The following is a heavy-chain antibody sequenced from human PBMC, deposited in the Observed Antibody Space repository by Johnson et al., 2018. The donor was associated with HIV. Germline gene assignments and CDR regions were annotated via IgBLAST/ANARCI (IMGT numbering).Heavy chain of an antibody. CDR2: LYTGGRT. CDR3: SRVPPWALGATGWLDAFDI. Sequence: MLLVESGGGLVQPGGSLRLSCAVSGFTVSDNYLSWVRQAPGKGLEWVSVLYTGGRTYYADSVTGRFTISSDNSKNTLYLQMNSLRVEYTAVYYLSRVPPWALGATGWLDAFDIWGQGTMVTVSS. CDR1: GFTVSDNY. V-gene: IGHV3-66*01. J-gene: IGHJ3*02. D-gene: IGHD1-26*01.